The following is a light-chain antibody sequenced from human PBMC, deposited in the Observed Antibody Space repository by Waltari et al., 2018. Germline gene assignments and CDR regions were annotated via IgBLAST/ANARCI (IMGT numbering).Light chain of an antibody. J-gene: IGKJ1*01. CDR1: QSVLYSPNDKNY. CDR3: QQYYIAPWT. Sequence: DTVMTQSPDSLAVSLGERANIDCKSSQSVLYSPNDKNYLAWYQQKPGQPPKLLIYWASTRESGVPDRFSGSGSGTDFTLTISSLQAEDVGVYYSQQYYIAPWTFGQGTKVEIK. CDR2: WAS. V-gene: IGKV4-1*01.